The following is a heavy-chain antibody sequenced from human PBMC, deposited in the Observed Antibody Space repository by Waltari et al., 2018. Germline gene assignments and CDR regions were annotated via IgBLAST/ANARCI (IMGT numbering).Heavy chain of an antibody. J-gene: IGHJ4*02. CDR2: IYYSGRT. D-gene: IGHD6-13*01. V-gene: IGHV4-39*07. CDR3: AREVAGGAD. Sequence: LTLQYWAPGLVKSSENLSLPCTFSGGSISSCSYYWGGIRQPPGKGVEWIGSIYYSGRTYYNPSLKSRVTISVDTSKNQFSLKLSSVTAADTAVYYCAREVAGGADWGQGTLVTVSS. CDR1: GGSISSCSYY.